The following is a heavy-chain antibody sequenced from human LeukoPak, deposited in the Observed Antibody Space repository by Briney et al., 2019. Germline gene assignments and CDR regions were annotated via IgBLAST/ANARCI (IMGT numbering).Heavy chain of an antibody. CDR2: INPNSGGT. D-gene: IGHD5-18*01. J-gene: IGHJ4*02. CDR3: TSGGYSSGSDY. Sequence: ASIKVSCKASGYTFTGYYIYWLRQAPGQGLEWMGWINPNSGGTNYAQKFQGRVTMTRDTSISTAYMELSRLTSDDTAVYYCTSGGYSSGSDYWGQGTLVTVSS. V-gene: IGHV1-2*02. CDR1: GYTFTGYY.